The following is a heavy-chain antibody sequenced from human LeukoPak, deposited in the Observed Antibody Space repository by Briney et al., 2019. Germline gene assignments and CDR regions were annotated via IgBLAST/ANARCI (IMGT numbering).Heavy chain of an antibody. CDR2: INTNTGNP. Sequence: APVKVSCKASGYTFTSYAMNWVRQAPGQGLEWMGWINTNTGNPAYAQGFTGRFVFSLDTSVSTAYLQISSLKADDTAVYYCAREVAIGRAAMEGLLHWGQGTLVTVSS. J-gene: IGHJ4*02. CDR3: AREVAIGRAAMEGLLH. D-gene: IGHD5-18*01. CDR1: GYTFTSYA. V-gene: IGHV7-4-1*02.